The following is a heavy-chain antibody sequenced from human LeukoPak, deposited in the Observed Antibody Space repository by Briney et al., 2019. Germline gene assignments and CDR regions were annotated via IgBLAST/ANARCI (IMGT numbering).Heavy chain of an antibody. CDR2: INHSGST. V-gene: IGHV4-34*01. CDR1: GGSFSGYY. Sequence: SETLSLTCAVYGGSFSGYYWSWIRQPPGKGLEWIGEINHSGSTNYNPSLKSRVTISVDTSKNQSSLKLSTVTAADTAVYYCARVAPRYSIYYYDYYGMDVWGQGTTVTVSS. CDR3: ARVAPRYSIYYYDYYGMDV. D-gene: IGHD3-9*01. J-gene: IGHJ6*02.